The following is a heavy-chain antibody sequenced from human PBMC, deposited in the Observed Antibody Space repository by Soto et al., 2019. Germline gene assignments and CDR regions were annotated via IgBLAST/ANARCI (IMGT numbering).Heavy chain of an antibody. CDR2: ISTYIVNT. V-gene: IGHV1-18*01. CDR1: GYTFSNYG. Sequence: QVQLVQSGGEVKKPGASVKVSCKASGYTFSNYGISWVRQAPGQGLEWMGWISTYIVNTNYALRFQGRLTMSTDTSTSTSYMQLRSLRSDDTAVYYCVRGENGNHDYWGPGTLVTVSS. CDR3: VRGENGNHDY. D-gene: IGHD4-17*01. J-gene: IGHJ4*02.